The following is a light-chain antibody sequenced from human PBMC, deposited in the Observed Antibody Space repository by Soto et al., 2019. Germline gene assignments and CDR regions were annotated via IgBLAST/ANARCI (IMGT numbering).Light chain of an antibody. J-gene: IGKJ1*01. Sequence: IVMTQSPATLSLSPGERATLSCRASQSVSSYLAWYQQKPGQAPRLLIYDASNRATGIPARFSGSGSGTDFTLTINSLEPEDFAVYYCQQRSNWPSITFGQGTKVDIK. V-gene: IGKV3-11*01. CDR1: QSVSSY. CDR2: DAS. CDR3: QQRSNWPSIT.